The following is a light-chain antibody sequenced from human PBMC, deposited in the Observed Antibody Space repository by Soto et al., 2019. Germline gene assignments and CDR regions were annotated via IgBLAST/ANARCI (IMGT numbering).Light chain of an antibody. CDR2: EGR. Sequence: QSALTQPASVSGSPGQSITISCTGTSSDVGSYNLVSWYQQHPGKAPKLMIYEGRERPSGVSDRFSGSKSGNTASLTISGLQAEDEADYYCCSYAGGSTIVLFGGGTKLTVL. J-gene: IGLJ2*01. CDR1: SSDVGSYNL. CDR3: CSYAGGSTIVL. V-gene: IGLV2-23*01.